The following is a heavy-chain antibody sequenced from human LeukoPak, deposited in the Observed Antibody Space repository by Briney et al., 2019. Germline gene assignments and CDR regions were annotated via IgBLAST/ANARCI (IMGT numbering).Heavy chain of an antibody. J-gene: IGHJ6*03. D-gene: IGHD3-10*01. CDR3: ARDTMVRGVIPYYYYYMDV. Sequence: ASVKVSCKASGYTFTGYYMHWVRQAPGQGLEWMGWINPNSGGTNYAQKFQGRVTMTRDTSISTAYMELSRLRSDDTAVYYCARDTMVRGVIPYYYYYMDVWGKGTTVTISS. V-gene: IGHV1-2*02. CDR1: GYTFTGYY. CDR2: INPNSGGT.